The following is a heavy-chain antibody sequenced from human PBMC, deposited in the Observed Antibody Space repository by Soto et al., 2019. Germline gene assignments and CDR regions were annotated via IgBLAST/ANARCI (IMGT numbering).Heavy chain of an antibody. CDR2: INHSGST. D-gene: IGHD3-3*01. J-gene: IGHJ3*01. Sequence: QVQLQRWGAGLLRPSETLSLTCAVSGGSFRGYYWTWLRQSPGRGLEWIGEINHSGSTNSTPSLKSRLTISVDTFKTQFSMNLMSVTAAVSAVDYCARGRFFMSRNALDLWGQGTRVIVSS. CDR3: ARGRFFMSRNALDL. CDR1: GGSFRGYY. V-gene: IGHV4-34*01.